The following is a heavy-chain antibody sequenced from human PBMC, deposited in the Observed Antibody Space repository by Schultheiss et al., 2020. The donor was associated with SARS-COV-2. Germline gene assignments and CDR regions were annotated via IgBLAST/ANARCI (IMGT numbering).Heavy chain of an antibody. D-gene: IGHD3-16*01. J-gene: IGHJ4*02. Sequence: SQTLSLTCTVSGGSISSSSYYWGWIRQPPGKGPEWIGSIYYSGRTYYNPSLKSRVTISVDTSKNQFSLKLSSVSAADTAVYYCARLGEVYTGLTIDYWGQGTLVTVSS. CDR2: IYYSGRT. CDR1: GGSISSSSYY. V-gene: IGHV4-39*07. CDR3: ARLGEVYTGLTIDY.